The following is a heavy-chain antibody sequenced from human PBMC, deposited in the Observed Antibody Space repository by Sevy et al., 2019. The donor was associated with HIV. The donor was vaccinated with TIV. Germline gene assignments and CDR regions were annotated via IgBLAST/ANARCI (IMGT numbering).Heavy chain of an antibody. D-gene: IGHD3-3*01. V-gene: IGHV3-15*01. CDR1: GLTFNNAW. CDR3: TTKHGFWSGYYYFDY. CDR2: IKSKTDGGTT. Sequence: GGSLRLSCAASGLTFNNAWMTWVRQAPGMGLEWVGRIKSKTDGGTTDYAAPVKSRFTISRDDSKNTLYLQMNSLKTEDTAVYHCTTKHGFWSGYYYFDYWGQGTLVTVSS. J-gene: IGHJ4*02.